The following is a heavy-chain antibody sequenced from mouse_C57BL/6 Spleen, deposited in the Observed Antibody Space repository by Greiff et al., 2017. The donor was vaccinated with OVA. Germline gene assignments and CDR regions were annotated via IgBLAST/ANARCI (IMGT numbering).Heavy chain of an antibody. CDR1: GFNITDYY. J-gene: IGHJ2*01. V-gene: IGHV14-2*01. CDR3: DRRDGEDFDY. Sequence: VQLQQSGAELVKPGASVKLSCTASGFNITDYYMHWVKQRTEQGLEWIGRIDPEDGGTNYAPKFKGKATITADTSSNTAYLQLSSLTSEDTAVYYGDRRDGEDFDYWGQGTTLTVSS. CDR2: IDPEDGGT. D-gene: IGHD2-3*01.